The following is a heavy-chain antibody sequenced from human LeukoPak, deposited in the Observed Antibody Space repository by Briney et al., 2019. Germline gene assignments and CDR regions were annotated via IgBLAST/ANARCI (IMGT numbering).Heavy chain of an antibody. V-gene: IGHV3-74*01. J-gene: IGHJ4*02. CDR1: GFTFSSYA. D-gene: IGHD3-3*01. CDR3: TRGMFGGYCTDY. CDR2: IKSDGITI. Sequence: GGSLRLSCAASGFTFSSYAMHWVRQAPGKGLMWISRIKSDGITINYADSVKGRFTISRDNAKNTVYLQMNSLRAEDTAVYYCTRGMFGGYCTDYWGQGTWVPVSS.